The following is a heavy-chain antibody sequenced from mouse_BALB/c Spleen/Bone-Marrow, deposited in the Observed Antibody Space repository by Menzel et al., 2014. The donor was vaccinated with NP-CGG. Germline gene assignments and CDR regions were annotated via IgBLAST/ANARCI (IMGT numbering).Heavy chain of an antibody. J-gene: IGHJ2*01. CDR3: ARDSRSTVSHFDY. CDR2: IRNKANGYTT. Sequence: EVKLMESGGGLVQPGGSLRLSCATSRFTFTDYYMNWVRPPPGKALEWLGFIRNKANGYTTEYSASVKGRFTISRDNSQSILYLQMNTLRAEDSATYYCARDSRSTVSHFDYWGQGTTLTVSS. CDR1: RFTFTDYY. D-gene: IGHD1-1*01. V-gene: IGHV7-3*02.